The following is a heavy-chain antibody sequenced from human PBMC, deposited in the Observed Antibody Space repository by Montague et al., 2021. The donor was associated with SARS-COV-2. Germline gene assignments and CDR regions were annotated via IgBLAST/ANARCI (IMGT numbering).Heavy chain of an antibody. CDR1: DGSFSDYS. J-gene: IGHJ4*02. CDR3: ARGRQHINMVVVVVTGGEYYFDF. Sequence: SETLSLTCAVYDGSFSDYSWTWIRQPPGKGLEWIGEINNRGSTNYNPYLKSRVTISVDTSKKQFSLKMTSVTAADTAVYYCARGRQHINMVVVVVTGGEYYFDFWGQGTLVAVSA. CDR2: INNRGST. D-gene: IGHD3-22*01. V-gene: IGHV4-34*01.